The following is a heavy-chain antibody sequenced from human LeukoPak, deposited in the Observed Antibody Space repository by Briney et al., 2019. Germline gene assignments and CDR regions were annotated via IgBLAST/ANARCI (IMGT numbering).Heavy chain of an antibody. CDR1: GGSFSGYY. Sequence: SEALSLTCAVHGGSFSGYYWSWIRQPPGKGLEWIGEINQSGETNYNPSLMSRVTILEDTSKNQFSLMLTSVTAADTAVYYCVRGARGDTPYNWFDPWGQGTLVTVSS. V-gene: IGHV4-34*01. J-gene: IGHJ5*02. CDR3: VRGARGDTPYNWFDP. CDR2: INQSGET. D-gene: IGHD2-21*02.